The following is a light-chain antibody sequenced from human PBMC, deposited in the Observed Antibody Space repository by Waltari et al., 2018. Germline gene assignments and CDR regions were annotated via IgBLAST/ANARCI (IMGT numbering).Light chain of an antibody. CDR3: QQSYSTSSIT. CDR2: AAS. Sequence: DIQLTQSPSSLSASVEDRITITCEASQSIRSYLNWYQQKPGKAPKLLIYAASSLQSGVPSRFSGSGSGTDFTLTISSLQPEDFATYYCQQSYSTSSITFGQGTRLEIK. CDR1: QSIRSY. J-gene: IGKJ5*01. V-gene: IGKV1-39*01.